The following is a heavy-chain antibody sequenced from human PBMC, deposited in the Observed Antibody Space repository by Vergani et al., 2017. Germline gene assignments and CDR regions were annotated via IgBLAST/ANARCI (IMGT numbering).Heavy chain of an antibody. D-gene: IGHD6-19*01. CDR2: IHYSENT. J-gene: IGHJ5*02. CDR3: ASDTHSGQRADR. CDR1: FDSIRNPY. V-gene: IGHV4-59*11. Sequence: QVQLQESGPGLVKSSETLSLTCSVSFDSIRNPYCNWIRQPPGKGLEWIGSIHYSENTNYNPSLKTRVTISVDTSKNQFSLTLTSVTAADTAVYYCASDTHSGQRADRWGQGSLVTVTS.